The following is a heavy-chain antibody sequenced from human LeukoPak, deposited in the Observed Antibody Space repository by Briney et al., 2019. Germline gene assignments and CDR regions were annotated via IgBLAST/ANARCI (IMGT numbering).Heavy chain of an antibody. CDR1: GYTFTGYY. CDR2: ISAYNGNT. V-gene: IGHV1-18*04. J-gene: IGHJ6*03. D-gene: IGHD1-26*01. CDR3: ARLLVGANLYYYYMDV. Sequence: ASVKVSCKASGYTFTGYYMHWVRQAPGQGLEWMGWISAYNGNTNYAQKLQGRVTMTTDTSTSTAYMELRSLRSDDTAVYYCARLLVGANLYYYYMDVWGKGTTVTVSS.